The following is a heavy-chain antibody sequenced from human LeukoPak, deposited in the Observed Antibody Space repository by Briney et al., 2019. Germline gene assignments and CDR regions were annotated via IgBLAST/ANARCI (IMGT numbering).Heavy chain of an antibody. Sequence: GGSLRLSCAAPGFTFSDYYMTWVRQAPGKGLEWVSFISSSGDSLYYADSVRGRFTISRDNDKNSLFLQMNSLRAEDTAVYYCAREVVIVPDYFYYGLDVWGQGTTVTVSS. CDR1: GFTFSDYY. J-gene: IGHJ6*02. V-gene: IGHV3-11*01. CDR2: ISSSGDSL. D-gene: IGHD2/OR15-2a*01. CDR3: AREVVIVPDYFYYGLDV.